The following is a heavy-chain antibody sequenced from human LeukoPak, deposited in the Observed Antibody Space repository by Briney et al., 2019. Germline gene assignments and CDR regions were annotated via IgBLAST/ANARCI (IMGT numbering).Heavy chain of an antibody. V-gene: IGHV3-23*01. CDR1: GFTFSSYA. J-gene: IGHJ1*01. CDR3: AKDKALEYFEH. CDR2: ISGSGGST. Sequence: GGSLRLSCVASGFTFSSYAMSWVRQAPGKGLEWVPAISGSGGSTYYADSVKGRFTISRDNSKNTLYLQMNSLRGEDTAIYYCAKDKALEYFEHWGQGILVTVSS.